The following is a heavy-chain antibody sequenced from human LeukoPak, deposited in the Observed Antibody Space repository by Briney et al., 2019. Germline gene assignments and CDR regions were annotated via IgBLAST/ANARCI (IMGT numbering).Heavy chain of an antibody. CDR1: GGSISSYY. J-gene: IGHJ3*02. CDR2: IYYSGST. CDR3: ARGGLGGGNRDAFDI. Sequence: PSETLSLTCTVSGGSISSYYWSWIRQPPGKGLEWIGYIYYSGSTNYNPSLKSRVTVSVDTSKNQFSLKLSSVTAADTAVYYCARGGLGGGNRDAFDIWGQGTMVTVSS. D-gene: IGHD4-23*01. V-gene: IGHV4-59*08.